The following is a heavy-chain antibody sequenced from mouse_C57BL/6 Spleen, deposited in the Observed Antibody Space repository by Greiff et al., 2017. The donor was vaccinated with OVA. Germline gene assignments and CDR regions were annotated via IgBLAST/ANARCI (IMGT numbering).Heavy chain of an antibody. Sequence: VKLQESGAELVRPGTSVQVSCKASGYAFTNYLIEWVKQRPGQGLEWIGVINPGSGGTNYNEKFKGKATLTADKSSSTAYMQLSSLTSEDSAVYFCARRRDRDYAMDYWGQGTSVTVSS. J-gene: IGHJ4*01. CDR3: ARRRDRDYAMDY. V-gene: IGHV1-54*01. CDR1: GYAFTNYL. CDR2: INPGSGGT. D-gene: IGHD3-3*01.